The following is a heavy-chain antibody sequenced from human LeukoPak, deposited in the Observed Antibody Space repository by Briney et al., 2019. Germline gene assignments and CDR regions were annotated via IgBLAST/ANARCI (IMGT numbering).Heavy chain of an antibody. V-gene: IGHV3-48*03. CDR2: ISSSGSTK. J-gene: IGHJ4*02. CDR1: GFTFSIYE. CDR3: ARARSLGIVATSFDY. D-gene: IGHD5-12*01. Sequence: PSGGSLRLSCGASGFTFSIYEMNWVRQAPGKGLEWVSYISSSGSTKYYADSVKGRFTISRDNAKNSLYLQMNSLRAEDTGVYYCARARSLGIVATSFDYWGQGTLVTVSS.